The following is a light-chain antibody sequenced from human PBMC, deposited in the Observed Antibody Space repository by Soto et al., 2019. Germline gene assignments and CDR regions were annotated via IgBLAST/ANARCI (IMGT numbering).Light chain of an antibody. Sequence: QSALTQPRSVSGSPGQSVTISCTGTSSDVGGSNYVSWYQQHPGKAPKLMIYDVTKRPSGVPDRFSGSKSGNTASLFISGLQADDEADYYCYSYAGRNIWVFGGGTKVTVL. CDR2: DVT. CDR3: YSYAGRNIWV. V-gene: IGLV2-11*01. J-gene: IGLJ3*02. CDR1: SSDVGGSNY.